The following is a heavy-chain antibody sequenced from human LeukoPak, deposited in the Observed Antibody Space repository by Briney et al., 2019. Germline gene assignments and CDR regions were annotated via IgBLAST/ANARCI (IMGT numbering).Heavy chain of an antibody. CDR1: GFTFSNAW. J-gene: IGHJ4*02. Sequence: PGGSLRLSCAASGFTFSNAWMSWVRQAPGKGLEWVGRIKSKTDGGTTDYAAPVKGRFTISRDDSKNTLYLQMSSLKTEDTAVYYCTTAGLHYYGSVDYWGQGTLATVSS. CDR2: IKSKTDGGTT. CDR3: TTAGLHYYGSVDY. D-gene: IGHD3-10*01. V-gene: IGHV3-15*01.